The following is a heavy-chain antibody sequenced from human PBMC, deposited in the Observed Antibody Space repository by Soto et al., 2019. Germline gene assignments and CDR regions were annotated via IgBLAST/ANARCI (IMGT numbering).Heavy chain of an antibody. D-gene: IGHD4-17*01. CDR3: VRRRYDYDHD. J-gene: IGHJ4*02. Sequence: QLQLQASGPGRVKPSETLSLTCTVSGGSLSSSSYYWGWIRQPPGKGLEWIGSISHSGSTYYSPSLRSRVTFSVDTPKNKFSLNLSSVTAADTAFYYCVRRRYDYDHDWGQGTLVTVSS. CDR2: ISHSGST. V-gene: IGHV4-39*01. CDR1: GGSLSSSSYY.